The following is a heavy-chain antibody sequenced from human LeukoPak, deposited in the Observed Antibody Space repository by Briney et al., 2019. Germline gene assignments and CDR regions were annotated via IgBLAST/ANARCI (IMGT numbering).Heavy chain of an antibody. CDR1: GFTFSNYW. J-gene: IGHJ4*02. CDR2: TNQDGSEK. CDR3: ATSTAGNDY. V-gene: IGHV3-7*05. D-gene: IGHD4-17*01. Sequence: GGSLRLSCAASGFTFSNYWMTWVRQAPGKGLEWVANTNQDGSEKYYVDSVKGRFTISRDNAKNSLYLQMSSLRAEDTALYYCATSTAGNDYWGQGTLVTVSS.